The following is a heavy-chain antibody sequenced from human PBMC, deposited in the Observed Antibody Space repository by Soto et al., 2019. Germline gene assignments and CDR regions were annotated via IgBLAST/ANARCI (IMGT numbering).Heavy chain of an antibody. CDR2: IHPKNGKT. V-gene: IGHV1-18*01. D-gene: IGHD3-3*01. J-gene: IGHJ4*02. Sequence: ASVNVSCKASGYTFTNYGISWVRQAPGQGLEWMGWIHPKNGKTKDAQKFQGRVTSTTDKSTSTAYMELSSLRSEDTAVYYCATDPSITIFGVVLRPFDYWGQGTLVTVSS. CDR3: ATDPSITIFGVVLRPFDY. CDR1: GYTFTNYG.